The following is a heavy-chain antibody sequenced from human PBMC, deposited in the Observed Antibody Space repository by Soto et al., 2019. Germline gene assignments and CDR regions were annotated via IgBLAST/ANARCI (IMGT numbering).Heavy chain of an antibody. J-gene: IGHJ4*02. CDR2: ISGSGGST. V-gene: IGHV3-23*01. CDR3: AKEAVRYYDNSGYSPFDY. D-gene: IGHD3-22*01. CDR1: GFTFSSYA. Sequence: GASVKVSCAASGFTFSSYAMSWVRQAPGKGLEWVSAISGSGGSTYYADSVKGRFTISRDNSKNTLYLQMNSLRAEDTAVYYCAKEAVRYYDNSGYSPFDYWGQGTLVTVSS.